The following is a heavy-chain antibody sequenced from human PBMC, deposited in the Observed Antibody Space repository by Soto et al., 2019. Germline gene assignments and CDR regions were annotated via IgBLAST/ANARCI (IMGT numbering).Heavy chain of an antibody. D-gene: IGHD2-15*01. Sequence: GGSLRLSCAASGFTFDDYARHWVRQAPGKGLEWVSGISWNSGSIGYADSVKGRFTISRDNAKNSLYLQMNSLRAEDTALYYCAKGVAAWGFFDYWGQGTLVTVSS. J-gene: IGHJ4*02. CDR3: AKGVAAWGFFDY. CDR1: GFTFDDYA. CDR2: ISWNSGSI. V-gene: IGHV3-9*01.